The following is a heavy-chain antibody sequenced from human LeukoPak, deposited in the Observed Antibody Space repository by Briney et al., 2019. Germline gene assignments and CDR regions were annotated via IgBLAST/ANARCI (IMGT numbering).Heavy chain of an antibody. CDR3: ARETYDILTGYYNLDY. Sequence: PGGSLRLSCAASGFTFSKYSMKWVRPAPGKGLGWGSSISSSSSYIYYADSVKGRFTISRDNAKNSLYLQMNSLRAEDTAVYYCARETYDILTGYYNLDYWGQGTLVTVSS. CDR2: ISSSSSYI. J-gene: IGHJ4*02. V-gene: IGHV3-21*01. CDR1: GFTFSKYS. D-gene: IGHD3-9*01.